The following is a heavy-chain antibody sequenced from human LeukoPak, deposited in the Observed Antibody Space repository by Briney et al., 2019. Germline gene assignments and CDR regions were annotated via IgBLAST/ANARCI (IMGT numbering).Heavy chain of an antibody. CDR2: ISWNSGSI. J-gene: IGHJ4*02. Sequence: GRSLRLSCAASGLTFDDYAMHWVRQAPGKGLEWVSGISWNSGSIGYADSVKGRFTIPRDNAKNSLYLQMNSLRAEDMALYYCAKDHGYSYGRGFDYWGQGTLVTVSS. CDR1: GLTFDDYA. V-gene: IGHV3-9*03. CDR3: AKDHGYSYGRGFDY. D-gene: IGHD5-18*01.